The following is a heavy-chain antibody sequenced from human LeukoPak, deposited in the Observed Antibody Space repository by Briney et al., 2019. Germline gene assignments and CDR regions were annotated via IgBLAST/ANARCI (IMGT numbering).Heavy chain of an antibody. Sequence: GSLRLSCAASGFTFSSYGMHWVRQAPGKGLEWVAFIRFDGSNKYYADSVKGRFTISRDNSKNTLYLQMNSLRAEDTAVYYCAKESTNYYDSSGFDYWGQGTLVTVSS. CDR3: AKESTNYYDSSGFDY. CDR1: GFTFSSYG. V-gene: IGHV3-30*02. CDR2: IRFDGSNK. J-gene: IGHJ4*02. D-gene: IGHD3-22*01.